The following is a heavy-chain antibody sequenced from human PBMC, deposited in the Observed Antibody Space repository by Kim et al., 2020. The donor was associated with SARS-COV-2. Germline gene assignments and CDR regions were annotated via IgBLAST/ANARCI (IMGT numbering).Heavy chain of an antibody. D-gene: IGHD6-13*01. V-gene: IGHV4-39*01. CDR1: GASISSSTYY. Sequence: SETLSLTCTVSGASISSSTYYWGWIRQPPGMRLERIATMYYSGSTYYNPSLKSRVTMSGDPSKNQFSLKLTSVTAADPAVHYGGGGGSSLYSRFDYGGQG. CDR2: MYYSGST. CDR3: GGGGSSLYSRFDY. J-gene: IGHJ4*02.